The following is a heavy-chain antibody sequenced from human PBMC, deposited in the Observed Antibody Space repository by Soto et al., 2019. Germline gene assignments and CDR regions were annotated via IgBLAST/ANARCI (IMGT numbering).Heavy chain of an antibody. Sequence: SQTLSLTCAISGDSVSSDSAALNWIMQSPSRGLEWLGRTYYRSKWYNHYAVSMKSRITINPDTSKNQFSLQLRSVTPDDTAVYYCARTSGYLDVWGQGTTVTVSS. CDR3: ARTSGYLDV. CDR1: GDSVSSDSAA. D-gene: IGHD6-13*01. CDR2: TYYRSKWYN. V-gene: IGHV6-1*01. J-gene: IGHJ6*02.